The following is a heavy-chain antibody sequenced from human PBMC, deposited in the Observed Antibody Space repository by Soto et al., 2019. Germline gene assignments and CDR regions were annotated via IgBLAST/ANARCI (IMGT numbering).Heavy chain of an antibody. CDR3: AKSERFLEWLLFLSAFDI. J-gene: IGHJ3*02. CDR2: ISGSGGST. CDR1: GFTFSSYA. V-gene: IGHV3-23*01. D-gene: IGHD3-3*01. Sequence: GGSLRLSCAASGFTFSSYAMSWVRQAPGKGLEWVSAISGSGGSTYYADSVKGRFTISRDNSKNTLYLQMNSLRAEDTAVYYCAKSERFLEWLLFLSAFDIWGQRTMVTVSS.